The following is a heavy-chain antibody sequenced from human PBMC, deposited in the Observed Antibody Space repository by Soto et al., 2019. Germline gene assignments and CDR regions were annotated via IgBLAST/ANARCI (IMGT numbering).Heavy chain of an antibody. Sequence: SETLSLTCTVSGGSISSYYWSWIRQPPGKGPEWIGYIYYSGSTNYNPSLKSRVTISVDTSKNQFSLKLSSVTAADTAVYYCAREGNNWNYGRFDPWGQGTLVTVS. J-gene: IGHJ5*02. CDR1: GGSISSYY. CDR3: AREGNNWNYGRFDP. D-gene: IGHD1-7*01. V-gene: IGHV4-59*01. CDR2: IYYSGST.